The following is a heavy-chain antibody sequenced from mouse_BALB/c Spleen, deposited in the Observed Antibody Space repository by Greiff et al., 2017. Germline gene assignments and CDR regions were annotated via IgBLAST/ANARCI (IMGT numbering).Heavy chain of an antibody. CDR1: GFTFSSYG. CDR3: ARDRGDGGYAMDD. J-gene: IGHJ4*01. Sequence: EVMLVESGGGLVQPGGSLKLSCAASGFTFSSYGMSWVRQTPDKRLELVATINSNGGSTYYPDSVKGRFTISRDNAKNTLYLQMSSLKSEDTAMYYCARDRGDGGYAMDDWGQGTSVTVSS. CDR2: INSNGGST. V-gene: IGHV5-6-3*01. D-gene: IGHD3-1*01.